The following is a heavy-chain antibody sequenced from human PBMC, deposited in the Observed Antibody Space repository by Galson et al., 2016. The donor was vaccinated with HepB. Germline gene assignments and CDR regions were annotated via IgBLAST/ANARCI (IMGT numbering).Heavy chain of an antibody. CDR1: GGTFSNYA. D-gene: IGHD3-22*01. V-gene: IGHV1-69*06. J-gene: IGHJ4*02. CDR3: ATQDSSGYYSPKY. Sequence: SVKVSCKASGGTFSNYALSWVRQAPGQGLEWMGGIVPIFGKANYAQKFLGRVTITADKSTSTAYVELSSLRSEDTAVYYCATQDSSGYYSPKYWAQGTLVTVSS. CDR2: IVPIFGKA.